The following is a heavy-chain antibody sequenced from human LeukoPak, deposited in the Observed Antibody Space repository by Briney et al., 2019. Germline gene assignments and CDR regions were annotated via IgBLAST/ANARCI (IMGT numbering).Heavy chain of an antibody. CDR2: INHSGST. D-gene: IGHD2-2*01. Sequence: SETLSLTCAVYGGSFSGYYWSWIRQPPGKGLEWIGEINHSGSTNYNPSLKSRVTISVDTSKNQFSLKLSSVTAADTAVYYCARRRMNYCSSTSCYHSHFDYWGQGTLVTVSS. CDR3: ARRRMNYCSSTSCYHSHFDY. J-gene: IGHJ4*02. V-gene: IGHV4-34*01. CDR1: GGSFSGYY.